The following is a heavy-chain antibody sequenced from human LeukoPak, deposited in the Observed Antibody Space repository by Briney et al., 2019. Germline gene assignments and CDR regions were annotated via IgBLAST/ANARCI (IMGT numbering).Heavy chain of an antibody. CDR3: VGSANLAD. V-gene: IGHV3-48*03. Sequence: GGSLRLSCAASGVTFNNYEMNWVRQAPGKGLEWISYINGRGSTINYADSVKGRFTISRDNAKNSLYLQMYSLRVEDTAVYYCVGSANLADWGQGTLVTVSS. CDR1: GVTFNNYE. CDR2: INGRGSTI. D-gene: IGHD4/OR15-4a*01. J-gene: IGHJ4*02.